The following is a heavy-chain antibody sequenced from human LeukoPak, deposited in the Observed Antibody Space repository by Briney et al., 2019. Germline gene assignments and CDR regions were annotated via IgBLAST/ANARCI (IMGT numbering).Heavy chain of an antibody. D-gene: IGHD3-22*01. CDR2: IHSVGTT. CDR1: GFTFSSYA. Sequence: PGGSLRLSCAASGFTFSSYAMSWVRQAPGKGLEWVSVIHSVGTTYYADSVKGRFTISRDNSKNTLYLQMNSLRAEDTAVYYCARTSSSAWNREVDYWGQGTLVTVSS. CDR3: ARTSSSAWNREVDY. J-gene: IGHJ4*02. V-gene: IGHV3-53*01.